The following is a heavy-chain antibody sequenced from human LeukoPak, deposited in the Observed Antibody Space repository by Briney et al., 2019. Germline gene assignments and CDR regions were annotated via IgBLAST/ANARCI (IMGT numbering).Heavy chain of an antibody. CDR1: GFTFSSYS. CDR3: AREPDYYDSSGYYGMDV. Sequence: GGSLRLSCATSGFTFSSYSMNWVRQAPGKGLEWVSSINTGSTYINYADSVKGRFTISRDNAKNSLYLQMNSLRAEDTAVYYCAREPDYYDSSGYYGMDVWGQGTTVTVSS. CDR2: INTGSTYI. J-gene: IGHJ6*02. D-gene: IGHD3-22*01. V-gene: IGHV3-21*01.